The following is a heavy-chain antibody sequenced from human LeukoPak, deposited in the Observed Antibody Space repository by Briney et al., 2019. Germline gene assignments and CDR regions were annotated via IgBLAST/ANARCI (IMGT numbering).Heavy chain of an antibody. CDR1: GLIVSSNY. V-gene: IGHV3-53*01. D-gene: IGHD3-10*01. CDR3: ARGGITMIRGANWFDP. Sequence: GGSLRLSCAASGLIVSSNYVSWVRQAPGKGLEWVSIIYSGGSTNYADSVKGRFTISRDNSKNTLYLQMNSLRVEDTAVYYCARGGITMIRGANWFDPWGQGTLVTVSS. J-gene: IGHJ5*02. CDR2: IYSGGST.